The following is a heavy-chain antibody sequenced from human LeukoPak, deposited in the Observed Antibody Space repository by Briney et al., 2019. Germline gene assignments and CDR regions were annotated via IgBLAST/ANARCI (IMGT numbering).Heavy chain of an antibody. CDR2: INHSGST. CDR1: GGSFSGYY. Sequence: SETLSLTCAVYGGSFSGYYWSWIRQPPGKGLEWMGEINHSGSTNYNPSLKSRVTISVDTSKNQFSLKLSSVTAADTAVYYCARLITYYYGSGRPHFDYWGQGTLVTVSS. V-gene: IGHV4-34*01. CDR3: ARLITYYYGSGRPHFDY. D-gene: IGHD3-10*01. J-gene: IGHJ4*02.